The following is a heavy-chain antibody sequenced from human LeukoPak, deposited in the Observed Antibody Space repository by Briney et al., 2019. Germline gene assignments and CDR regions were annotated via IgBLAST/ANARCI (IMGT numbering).Heavy chain of an antibody. J-gene: IGHJ4*02. CDR3: AGDLGWLELEKSIDY. D-gene: IGHD1-7*01. CDR1: GFTFSSYA. CDR2: ISYDGSNK. V-gene: IGHV3-30*01. Sequence: GGSLRLSCAASGFTFSSYAMHWVRQAPGKGLEWVAVISYDGSNKYYADSVKGRFTISRDNSKNTLYLQMNSLRAEDTAVYYCAGDLGWLELEKSIDYWGQGTLVTVSS.